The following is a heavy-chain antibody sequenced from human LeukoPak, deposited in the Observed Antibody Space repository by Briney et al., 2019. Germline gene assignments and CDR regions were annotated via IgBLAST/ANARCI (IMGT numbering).Heavy chain of an antibody. V-gene: IGHV4-34*01. D-gene: IGHD1-1*01. CDR2: INHSGST. J-gene: IGHJ4*02. CDR1: GYSIGSGYY. CDR3: ARGRYPVFRPSYIRFDY. Sequence: PSETLSLTCTVSGYSIGSGYYRSWIRQPPGKGLEWIGEINHSGSTNYNPSLKSRVTISVDTSKNQFSLKLSSVTAADTAVYYCARGRYPVFRPSYIRFDYWGQGTLVTVSS.